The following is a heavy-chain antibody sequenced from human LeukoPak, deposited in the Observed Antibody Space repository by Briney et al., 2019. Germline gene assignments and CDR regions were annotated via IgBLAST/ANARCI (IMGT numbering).Heavy chain of an antibody. D-gene: IGHD6-6*01. CDR2: ITYSGGNT. Sequence: GGSLRLSCAASGFTFSTCAMSWVRQAPGKGLEWVSTITYSGGNTHYADSVNGRFTNSRDNSKNSLYLQMNSLRAEDTAVYYCTKAVGEYSSSSWDYWGQGTLVTVSS. V-gene: IGHV3-23*01. CDR3: TKAVGEYSSSSWDY. J-gene: IGHJ4*02. CDR1: GFTFSTCA.